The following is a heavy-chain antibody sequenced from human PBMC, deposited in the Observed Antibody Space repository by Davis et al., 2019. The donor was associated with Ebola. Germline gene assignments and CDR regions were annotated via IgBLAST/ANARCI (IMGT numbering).Heavy chain of an antibody. CDR1: GYIFTRYS. Sequence: ASVKVSCKTSGYIFTRYSIHWVRQAPGEGLEWVGWINGGNGDTKCSQKFQDRVTFTRDTSASTAYMELSSLRSEDTAVYYCARDEGVWGQGTTVTVSS. CDR2: INGGNGDT. J-gene: IGHJ6*02. V-gene: IGHV1-3*01. CDR3: ARDEGV.